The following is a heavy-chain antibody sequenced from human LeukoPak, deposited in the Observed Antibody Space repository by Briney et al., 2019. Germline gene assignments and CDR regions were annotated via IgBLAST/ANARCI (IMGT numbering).Heavy chain of an antibody. CDR3: TPSLYDILTGSDY. CDR1: GFTFSGSA. Sequence: GGSLKLSCAASGFTFSGSAMHWVRQASGKGLEWVARISSKANSYASAYAASVKGRITISRDDSKNTAYLQMNSLKTEDTAVYYCTPSLYDILTGSDYWGQGTLVTVSS. CDR2: ISSKANSYAS. D-gene: IGHD3-9*01. J-gene: IGHJ4*02. V-gene: IGHV3-73*01.